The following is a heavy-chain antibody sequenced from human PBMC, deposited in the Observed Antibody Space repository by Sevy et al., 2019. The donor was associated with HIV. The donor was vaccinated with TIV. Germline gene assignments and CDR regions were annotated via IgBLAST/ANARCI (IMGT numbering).Heavy chain of an antibody. D-gene: IGHD1-26*01. V-gene: IGHV3-30*04. Sequence: GGSLRLSCSASGINFRNSIFHWVRQAPGKGLEWVALMSFDGSIQYFGDSEMGRLTMSRDDSKNTFYLQVNSLRVEDTAVYYCARGGETSGHAGAFDIWGQGTMVTVSS. CDR3: ARGGETSGHAGAFDI. CDR2: MSFDGSIQ. CDR1: GINFRNSI. J-gene: IGHJ3*02.